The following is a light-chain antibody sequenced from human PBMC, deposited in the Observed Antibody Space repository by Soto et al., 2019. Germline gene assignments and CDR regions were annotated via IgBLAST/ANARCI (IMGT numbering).Light chain of an antibody. CDR3: ATWDRSLSAVV. CDR2: DNN. J-gene: IGLJ3*02. CDR1: SSNIGNHY. V-gene: IGLV1-51*01. Sequence: QSVLTQSPSVSAAPGQKVTISCSGGSSNIGNHYVYWYQQRPGTAPKVVIYDNNKRPSGVPDRFSGSKSGTSAPLVITGIQTGDEADYYCATWDRSLSAVVFGGGTKVTVL.